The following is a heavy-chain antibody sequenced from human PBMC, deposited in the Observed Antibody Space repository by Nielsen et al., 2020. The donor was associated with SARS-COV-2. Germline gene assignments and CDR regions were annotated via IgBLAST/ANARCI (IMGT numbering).Heavy chain of an antibody. CDR2: IYHSGST. V-gene: IGHV4-38-2*02. J-gene: IGHJ4*02. D-gene: IGHD4-17*01. Sequence: SETLSLTCTVSGYSISSGYYWGWIRQPPGKGLEWIGSIYHSGSTNYNPSLKSRVTISVDTSKNQFSLKLSSVTAADTAVYYCARVSTVTSIDYWGQGTLVTVSS. CDR3: ARVSTVTSIDY. CDR1: GYSISSGYY.